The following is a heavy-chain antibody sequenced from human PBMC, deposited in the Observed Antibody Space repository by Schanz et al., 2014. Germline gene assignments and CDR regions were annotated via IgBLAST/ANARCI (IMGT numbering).Heavy chain of an antibody. CDR1: GYNITSND. CDR2: IIPILGIA. V-gene: IGHV1-69*09. D-gene: IGHD2-2*02. Sequence: QVQLVQSGAEVKKPGASVKVSCKASGYNITSNDVTWVRQATGQGLEWMGRIIPILGIANYAQNFQGRVTITADKSTSTAYMELTSLRSEDTAVYYCAGTYCSSTSCYTGYYYMDVWGKGTTVTVSS. CDR3: AGTYCSSTSCYTGYYYMDV. J-gene: IGHJ6*03.